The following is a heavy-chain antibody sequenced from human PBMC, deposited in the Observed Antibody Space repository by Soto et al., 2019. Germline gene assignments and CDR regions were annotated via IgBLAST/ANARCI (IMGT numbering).Heavy chain of an antibody. Sequence: RRLSCAASGFTFSSYAMSWVRQAPGKGLEWVSAISGSGGSTYYADSVKGRFTISRDNSKNTLYLQMNSLRAEDTAVYYCARNDGITRYYYYGMDVWGQGTTVTVSS. J-gene: IGHJ6*02. CDR2: ISGSGGST. D-gene: IGHD1-1*01. CDR3: ARNDGITRYYYYGMDV. V-gene: IGHV3-23*01. CDR1: GFTFSSYA.